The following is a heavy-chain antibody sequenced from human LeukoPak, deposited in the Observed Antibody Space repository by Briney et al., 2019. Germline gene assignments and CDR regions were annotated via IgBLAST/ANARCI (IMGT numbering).Heavy chain of an antibody. Sequence: GGSLRHSRAASGFTFNNYWMHWVRQAPGKGLVWVSRINSDGSGTVYADSVKGRFTISRDNAKNTLYLQMNNLRAEDTAVYYCARGRYYYMDVWGQGTTVTVSS. CDR2: INSDGSGT. V-gene: IGHV3-74*01. CDR1: GFTFNNYW. CDR3: ARGRYYYMDV. J-gene: IGHJ6*02.